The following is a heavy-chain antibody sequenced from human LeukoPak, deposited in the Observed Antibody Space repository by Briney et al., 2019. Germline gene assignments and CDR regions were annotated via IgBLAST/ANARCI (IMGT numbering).Heavy chain of an antibody. V-gene: IGHV4-61*02. CDR1: GGSISSGSYY. Sequence: PSETLSLTCTVSGGSISSGSYYWSWIRQPAGKGLEWIGRIYTSGSTHYNPSLKSRVTISVDTSKNQFSLKLSSVTAADTAVYYCASLAVAGRKAFDIWGQGTMVTVSS. D-gene: IGHD6-19*01. J-gene: IGHJ3*02. CDR2: IYTSGST. CDR3: ASLAVAGRKAFDI.